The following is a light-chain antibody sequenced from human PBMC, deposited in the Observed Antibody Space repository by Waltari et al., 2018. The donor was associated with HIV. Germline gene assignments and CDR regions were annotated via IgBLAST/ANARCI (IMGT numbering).Light chain of an antibody. Sequence: DVVMTQNPLSLSGTPGQPASLPCKSSPSLLHSDGKTYLYWYLQKPGQPPQLLIYEVSNRFSGVPDRFSGSVSGTDFTLKISRVQAEDVGVYYCMQSIELPPGLTFGGGTKVEIK. J-gene: IGKJ4*01. CDR2: EVS. V-gene: IGKV2D-29*01. CDR1: PSLLHSDGKTY. CDR3: MQSIELPPGLT.